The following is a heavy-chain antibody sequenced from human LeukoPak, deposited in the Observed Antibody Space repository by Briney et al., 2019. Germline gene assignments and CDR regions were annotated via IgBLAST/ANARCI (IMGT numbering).Heavy chain of an antibody. CDR1: GFTVSSNY. CDR3: ARVARAVASFDD. CDR2: IYSGGST. V-gene: IGHV3-53*01. J-gene: IGHJ4*02. Sequence: PGGSLRLSCAASGFTVSSNYMSWVRQAPGKGLEWVSVIYSGGSTYYADSVKGRFTISRDNSKNTLYLQMNSLRAEDTAVYYCARVARAVASFDDWGQGTLVTVSS. D-gene: IGHD6-19*01.